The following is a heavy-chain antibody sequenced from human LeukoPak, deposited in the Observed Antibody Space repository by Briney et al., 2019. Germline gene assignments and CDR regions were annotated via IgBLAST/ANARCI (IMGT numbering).Heavy chain of an antibody. CDR1: GFTFSSYA. Sequence: GGSLRLSCAASGFTFSSYAMSWVRQAPGKGLEWVSAISASGYSTYYADSVKGRFTISRDNSKKTLYLQMNSLRAEDTAVYYCARSTYYYGSGSYPRGDWFDPWGQGTLVTVSS. V-gene: IGHV3-23*01. CDR2: ISASGYST. CDR3: ARSTYYYGSGSYPRGDWFDP. J-gene: IGHJ5*02. D-gene: IGHD3-10*01.